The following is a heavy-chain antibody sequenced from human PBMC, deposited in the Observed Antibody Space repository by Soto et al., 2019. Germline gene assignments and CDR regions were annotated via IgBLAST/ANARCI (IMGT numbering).Heavy chain of an antibody. CDR3: AKVAKAGQLLWFGEPAAQHFDY. Sequence: SVKVSCKASGGTFSSYAISWVRQAPGQGLEWMGGIIPIFGTANYAQKFQGRVTITADESTSTAYMELSSLRSEDTAVYYCAKVAKAGQLLWFGEPAAQHFDYWGQGTLVTVS. J-gene: IGHJ4*02. V-gene: IGHV1-69*13. CDR2: IIPIFGTA. CDR1: GGTFSSYA. D-gene: IGHD3-10*01.